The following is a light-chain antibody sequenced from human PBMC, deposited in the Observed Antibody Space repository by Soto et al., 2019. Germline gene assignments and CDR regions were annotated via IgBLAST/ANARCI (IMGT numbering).Light chain of an antibody. CDR1: QSVTKY. V-gene: IGKV3-11*01. CDR2: DTS. CDR3: QQRHMWPIT. Sequence: EIVLTQSPATLSLSPGDRATLSCRASQSVTKYLAWYQQKPGQAPRLLIYDTSNRATGIPARFSGSGSGTDFTLTISSLEPEDSAVYYCQQRHMWPITFGQGTRLEIK. J-gene: IGKJ5*01.